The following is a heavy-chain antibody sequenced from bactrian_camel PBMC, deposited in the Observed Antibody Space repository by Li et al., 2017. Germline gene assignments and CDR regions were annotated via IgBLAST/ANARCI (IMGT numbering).Heavy chain of an antibody. CDR3: TARYEFGLGACRGVGGLGF. CDR2: ISNDAGA. CDR1: PDYIIRTKC. D-gene: IGHD1*01. V-gene: IGHV3S53*01. J-gene: IGHJ6*01. Sequence: QLVESGGGSVQTGGSLSLSCVVSPDYIIRTKCMAWFRQAPGKEREAVAGISNDAGAAYADSVQGRFTISKDNRKNILYLQMNSLTPGDTAMYYCTARYEFGLGACRGVGGLGFWGQGTQVTVS.